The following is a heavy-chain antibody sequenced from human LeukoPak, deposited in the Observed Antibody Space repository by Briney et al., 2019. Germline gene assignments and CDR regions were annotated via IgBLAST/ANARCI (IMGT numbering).Heavy chain of an antibody. Sequence: ASVKVSCKASGGTFSSYAISWVRQAPGQGLEWMGGIIPIFGTANYAQKFQGRVTITADESTSTAYMELSSLTSEDTAVYYCAREGERRAFDIWGQGTMVTVSS. D-gene: IGHD2-21*01. CDR2: IIPIFGTA. CDR1: GGTFSSYA. V-gene: IGHV1-69*13. CDR3: AREGERRAFDI. J-gene: IGHJ3*02.